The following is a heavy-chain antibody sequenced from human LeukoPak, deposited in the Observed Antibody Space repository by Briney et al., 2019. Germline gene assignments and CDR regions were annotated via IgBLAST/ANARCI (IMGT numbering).Heavy chain of an antibody. CDR1: GYTFTSYG. V-gene: IGHV1-18*01. D-gene: IGHD2-21*02. J-gene: IGHJ4*02. CDR3: ARVPPILPHVVVTAITDY. Sequence: GASVKVSCKASGYTFTSYGISWVRQAPGQGLEWMGWISAYNGNTNYAQKLQGRVTMTTDTSTSTAYMELRSLRSDDTAVYYCARVPPILPHVVVTAITDYWGQGTLVTVSS. CDR2: ISAYNGNT.